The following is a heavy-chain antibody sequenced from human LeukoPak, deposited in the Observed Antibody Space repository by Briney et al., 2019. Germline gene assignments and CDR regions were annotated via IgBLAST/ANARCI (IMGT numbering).Heavy chain of an antibody. CDR1: GFTFSSYG. D-gene: IGHD4-17*01. CDR3: TRTTVTMADWFDP. V-gene: IGHV3-73*01. CDR2: IRTKGRSYAT. J-gene: IGHJ5*02. Sequence: GGSLRLSCAASGFTFSSYGMHWVRQASGKGLEWVGRIRTKGRSYATEYAASVKGRFIISRDDLKNTAYLQMNSLKIEDTAVYYCTRTTVTMADWFDPWGQGTLVTVSS.